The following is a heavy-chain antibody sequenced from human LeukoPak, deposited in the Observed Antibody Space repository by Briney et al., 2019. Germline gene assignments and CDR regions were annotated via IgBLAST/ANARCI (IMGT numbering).Heavy chain of an antibody. V-gene: IGHV3-23*01. CDR3: AKDPYYYGSGSYPHWFDP. D-gene: IGHD3-10*01. Sequence: PGGSLRLSCAASGFTFSSYGMSWVRQAPGKGLEWVSAISGSGGSTYYADSVKGRFTISRDNSKNTLYLQMNSLRAEDTAVYYCAKDPYYYGSGSYPHWFDPWGQGTLVTVSS. J-gene: IGHJ5*02. CDR1: GFTFSSYG. CDR2: ISGSGGST.